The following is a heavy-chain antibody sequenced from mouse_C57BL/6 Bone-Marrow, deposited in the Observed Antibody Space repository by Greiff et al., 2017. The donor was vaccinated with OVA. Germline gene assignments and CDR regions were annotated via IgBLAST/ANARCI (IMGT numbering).Heavy chain of an antibody. Sequence: EVQLQQSGPELVKPGASVKISCKASGYTFTDYYMNWVKQSHGKSLEWIGDINPNNGGTSYNQKFKGKATLTVDKSSSTAYMELRSLTSADSAVYYCAIGNRGYYAMDYWGQGTSVTVSS. CDR2: INPNNGGT. V-gene: IGHV1-26*01. CDR1: GYTFTDYY. D-gene: IGHD2-1*01. J-gene: IGHJ4*01. CDR3: AIGNRGYYAMDY.